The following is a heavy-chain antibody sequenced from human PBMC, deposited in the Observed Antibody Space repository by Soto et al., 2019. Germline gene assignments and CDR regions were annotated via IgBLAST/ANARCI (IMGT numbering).Heavy chain of an antibody. V-gene: IGHV3-33*01. CDR3: ARDSVAGSH. J-gene: IGHJ4*02. CDR2: IWYDGSNK. CDR1: GFTFSSYG. Sequence: QVQLVESGGGVVQPGRSLRLSCAASGFTFSSYGMHWVRQAPGKGLEWVAVIWYDGSNKYYADSVKGRFTISIDNSKNTLYLQMNSLRAEDTAVYYCARDSVAGSHWGQGTLVTVSS. D-gene: IGHD6-19*01.